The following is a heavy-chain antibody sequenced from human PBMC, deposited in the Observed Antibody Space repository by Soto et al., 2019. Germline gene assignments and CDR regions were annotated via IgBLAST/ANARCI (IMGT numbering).Heavy chain of an antibody. CDR2: LYNTGST. CDR1: GGSISRYY. V-gene: IGHV4-59*12. J-gene: IGHJ5*02. D-gene: IGHD6-13*01. Sequence: NPSETLSLTCTVSGGSISRYYWSWIRQPPGKGLEWIGYLYNTGSTIYNPSLKSRVTISVDTSKNQFSLKLNSLTAADTAVYYCDRAYSSIPPLGFDPWGQGTLVTVSS. CDR3: DRAYSSIPPLGFDP.